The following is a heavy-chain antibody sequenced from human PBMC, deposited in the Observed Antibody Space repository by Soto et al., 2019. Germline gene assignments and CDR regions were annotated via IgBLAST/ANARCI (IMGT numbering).Heavy chain of an antibody. CDR2: INSDGSST. V-gene: IGHV3-74*01. CDR1: GFTFSSYW. Sequence: GGSLRLSCAASGFTFSSYWMHWVRQAPGKGLVWVSRINSDGSSTSYADSVKGRFTISRDNAKNTLYLQMNSLRAEDTAVYYCAVLAAAGTSYYYGMDVWGQGTTVTVSS. J-gene: IGHJ6*02. D-gene: IGHD6-13*01. CDR3: AVLAAAGTSYYYGMDV.